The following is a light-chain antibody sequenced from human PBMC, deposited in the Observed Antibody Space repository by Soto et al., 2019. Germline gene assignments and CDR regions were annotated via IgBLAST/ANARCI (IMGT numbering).Light chain of an antibody. J-gene: IGKJ1*01. CDR2: DAS. CDR3: RQYGTFPPT. V-gene: IGKV3-20*01. CDR1: QSVRSTY. Sequence: EIVLTQSPGTLSLSPGDRATLSCRASQSVRSTYLAWYQKKPGQAPRLLIYDASSTATGIPDRFCGSGSGTDFTLTIRRLEPEDFAVYYCRQYGTFPPTFGQGTKVDI.